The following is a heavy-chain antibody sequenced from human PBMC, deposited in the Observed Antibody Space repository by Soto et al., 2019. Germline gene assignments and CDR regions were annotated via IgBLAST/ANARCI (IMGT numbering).Heavy chain of an antibody. V-gene: IGHV3-21*01. CDR1: GSTLTTYT. Sequence: GVLRLSFVAAGSTLTTYTMNWVRRAPGTGLEWVSSINGRSKYKYYSDSVKGRFTISRDNAQNSLFLQMSRLGPEDTAVYYCVREDGVVGASSAFDSWGQGTLVTVSS. CDR2: INGRSKYK. J-gene: IGHJ4*02. D-gene: IGHD1-26*01. CDR3: VREDGVVGASSAFDS.